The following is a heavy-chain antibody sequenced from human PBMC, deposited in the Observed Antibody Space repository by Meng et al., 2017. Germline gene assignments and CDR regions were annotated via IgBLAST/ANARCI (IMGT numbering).Heavy chain of an antibody. CDR2: INPNSGGT. D-gene: IGHD5-12*01. Sequence: EELVQAGAEVKKPGALLKVSCKASGYTFAGYYMHWVRQAPGQGLEWMGWINPNSGGTNYAQKFQGRVTMNRDTSISTAYMELSRLRSDDTAVYYWAREDSGYVRDFDYWGQGTLVTVSS. CDR3: AREDSGYVRDFDY. CDR1: GYTFAGYY. J-gene: IGHJ4*02. V-gene: IGHV1-2*02.